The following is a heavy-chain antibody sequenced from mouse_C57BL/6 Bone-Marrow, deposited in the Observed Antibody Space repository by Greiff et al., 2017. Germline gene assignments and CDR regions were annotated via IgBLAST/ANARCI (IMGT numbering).Heavy chain of an antibody. D-gene: IGHD2-2*01. CDR1: GYTFTSYG. CDR3: ARWLGAY. CDR2: IYPRSGNT. J-gene: IGHJ3*01. Sequence: QVQLQQSGAELARPGASVKLSCKASGYTFTSYGISWVKQRTGQGLEWIGEIYPRSGNTYYNEKFKGKATLTADKSSSTAYMELRSLTSEDSAVYVCARWLGAYWGQGTLVTVSA. V-gene: IGHV1-81*01.